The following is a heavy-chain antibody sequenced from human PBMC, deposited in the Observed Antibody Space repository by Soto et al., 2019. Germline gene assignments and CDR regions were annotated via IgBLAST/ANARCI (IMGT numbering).Heavy chain of an antibody. CDR2: INPSGGST. CDR3: ARDTEPRIAAAGKTSYGMDV. J-gene: IGHJ6*02. CDR1: GYTFTSYY. Sequence: ASVKVSCKASGYTFTSYYMHWVRQAPGQGLEWMGIINPSGGSTSYAQKFQGRVTMTRDTSTSTVYMELSSLRSEDTAVYYCARDTEPRIAAAGKTSYGMDVWGQGTTVTVAS. D-gene: IGHD6-13*01. V-gene: IGHV1-46*01.